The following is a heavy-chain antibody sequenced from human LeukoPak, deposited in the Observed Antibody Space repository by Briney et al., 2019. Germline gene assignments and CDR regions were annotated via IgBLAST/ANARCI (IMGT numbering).Heavy chain of an antibody. V-gene: IGHV3-21*01. CDR1: GFTFSSYW. CDR2: ISSSSSYI. D-gene: IGHD6-13*01. J-gene: IGHJ4*02. CDR3: ARDQYSSSWYDY. Sequence: GGSLRLSCAASGFTFSSYWMHWVRQAPGKGLEWVSSISSSSSYIYYADSVKGRFTISRDNAKNSLYLQMNSLRAEDTAVYYCARDQYSSSWYDYWGQGTLVTVSS.